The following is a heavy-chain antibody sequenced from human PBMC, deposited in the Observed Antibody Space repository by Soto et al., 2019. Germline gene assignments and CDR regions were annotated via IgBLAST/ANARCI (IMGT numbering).Heavy chain of an antibody. Sequence: SETLSLTCTVSGGSISSYYWSWIRQPPGKGLEWIGYIYYSGSTNYNPSLKSRVTISVDTSKNQFSLKLSSVTAADTAVYYCARVYSSGWYEGWFDPWGQGTLVTVS. CDR2: IYYSGST. J-gene: IGHJ5*02. CDR3: ARVYSSGWYEGWFDP. D-gene: IGHD6-19*01. V-gene: IGHV4-59*01. CDR1: GGSISSYY.